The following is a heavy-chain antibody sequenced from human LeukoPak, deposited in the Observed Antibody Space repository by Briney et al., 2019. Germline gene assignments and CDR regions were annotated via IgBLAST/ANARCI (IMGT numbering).Heavy chain of an antibody. CDR1: GDSVSINSAA. CDR2: TYYRSKWYN. D-gene: IGHD1-26*01. Sequence: SQTLSLTCAISGDSVSINSAAWNWIRQSPSRGLEWLGRTYYRSKWYNDYAVSVKSRITINPDTSKNQFSLQLNSVTPEDTAVYYCARALSGSYYEFLGNAFDIWGQGTMVTVSS. CDR3: ARALSGSYYEFLGNAFDI. V-gene: IGHV6-1*01. J-gene: IGHJ3*02.